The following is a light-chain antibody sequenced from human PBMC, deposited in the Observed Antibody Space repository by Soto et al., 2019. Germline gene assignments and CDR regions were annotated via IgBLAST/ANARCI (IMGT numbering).Light chain of an antibody. CDR3: AAWYDSLSGYV. Sequence: QSVLTQPPSASGTPGQRVTISCSGSSSNIGSNYVYWYQQLPGTAPKLLIYSNNQRPSGVPDRFSGSKSGTSASLAISGLRSEDDANYYCAAWYDSLSGYVFGTGTKLTVL. V-gene: IGLV1-47*02. CDR2: SNN. CDR1: SSNIGSNY. J-gene: IGLJ1*01.